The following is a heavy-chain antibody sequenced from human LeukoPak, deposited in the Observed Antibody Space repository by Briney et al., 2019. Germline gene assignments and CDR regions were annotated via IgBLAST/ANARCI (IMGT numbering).Heavy chain of an antibody. D-gene: IGHD6-13*01. J-gene: IGHJ6*03. CDR1: GGTFSSYA. V-gene: IGHV1-69*05. CDR3: ARGYSRRASSGYYYYYMDV. Sequence: SVKVSCKASGGTFSSYAISWVRQAPGQGLEWMGGIIPIFGTANYAQEFQGRVTITTDESTSTAYMELSSLRSEDTAVYYCARGYSRRASSGYYYYYMDVWGKGTTVTVSS. CDR2: IIPIFGTA.